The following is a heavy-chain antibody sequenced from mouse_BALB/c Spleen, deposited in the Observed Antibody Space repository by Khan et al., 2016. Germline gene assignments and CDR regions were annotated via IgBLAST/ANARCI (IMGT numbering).Heavy chain of an antibody. CDR3: ARSMIRTGFAY. J-gene: IGHJ3*01. CDR2: ISYSGST. Sequence: EVQLVESGPGLVKPSQSLSLTCTVTGYSITSDYAWNWIRQFPGNKLEWMGYISYSGSTSYNPSLKSRISITRDTSKNQFFLQLNSVTTEDTATYYCARSMIRTGFAYWGQGTLVTVSA. CDR1: GYSITSDYA. V-gene: IGHV3-2*02. D-gene: IGHD2-4*01.